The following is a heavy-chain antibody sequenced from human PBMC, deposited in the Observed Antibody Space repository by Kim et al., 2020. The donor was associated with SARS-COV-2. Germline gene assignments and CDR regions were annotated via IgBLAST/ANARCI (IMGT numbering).Heavy chain of an antibody. J-gene: IGHJ4*02. Sequence: SLKSRVTISVDTSKNQFSLKLSSVTAADTAVYYCARGSLKYSSGWPYFDYWGQGTLVTVSS. D-gene: IGHD6-19*01. CDR3: ARGSLKYSSGWPYFDY. V-gene: IGHV4-59*09.